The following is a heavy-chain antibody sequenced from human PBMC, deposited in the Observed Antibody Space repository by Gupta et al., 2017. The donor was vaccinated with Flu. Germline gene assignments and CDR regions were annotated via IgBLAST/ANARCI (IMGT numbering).Heavy chain of an antibody. Sequence: FTISRDNSKNTLYLQMNSLRAEDTAVYYCARSSRDDQGFDYWGQGTLVTVSS. V-gene: IGHV3-30*07. J-gene: IGHJ4*02. CDR3: ARSSRDDQGFDY.